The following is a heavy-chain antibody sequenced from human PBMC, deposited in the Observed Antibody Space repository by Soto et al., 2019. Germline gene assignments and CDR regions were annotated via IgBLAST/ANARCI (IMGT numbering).Heavy chain of an antibody. Sequence: SETLSLTCTVSGGSISSSSYYWGWIRQPPGKGLEWIGSIYYSGSTYYNPSLKSRVTISVDTSKNQFSLKLSSVTAADTAVYYCARGWGRISDYWGQGALVTVSS. V-gene: IGHV4-39*01. CDR2: IYYSGST. CDR1: GGSISSSSYY. J-gene: IGHJ4*02. CDR3: ARGWGRISDY. D-gene: IGHD7-27*01.